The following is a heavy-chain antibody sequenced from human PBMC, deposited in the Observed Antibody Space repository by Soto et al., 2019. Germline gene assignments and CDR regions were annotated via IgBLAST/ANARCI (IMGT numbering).Heavy chain of an antibody. CDR3: ATDVWSPET. V-gene: IGHV3-7*03. CDR2: IHSHGGHM. J-gene: IGHJ5*02. D-gene: IGHD3-3*01. CDR1: GFTFSNYW. Sequence: EVRLVESGGGLVQPGGSLRLSCAASGFTFSNYWMTWVRQAPGKGLECLANIHSHGGHMYYAASVEGRLTISRDNAKNLRYLEMSSLRPDDTAIYYCATDVWSPETWGQGTLVTVSS.